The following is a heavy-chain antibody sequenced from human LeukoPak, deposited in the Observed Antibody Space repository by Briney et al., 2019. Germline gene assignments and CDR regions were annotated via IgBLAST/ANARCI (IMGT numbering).Heavy chain of an antibody. CDR3: ARGFWYYDILTGYYTRTSFYYFDY. V-gene: IGHV3-20*04. CDR1: GFTFDDYG. Sequence: PGGSLRLSCAASGFTFDDYGMSWVRQAPGKGLEWVSGINWNGGRTGYADSVKGRFTLSRDNAKNSLYLQMNSLRAEDTALYYCARGFWYYDILTGYYTRTSFYYFDYWGQGTLVTVSS. J-gene: IGHJ4*02. D-gene: IGHD3-9*01. CDR2: INWNGGRT.